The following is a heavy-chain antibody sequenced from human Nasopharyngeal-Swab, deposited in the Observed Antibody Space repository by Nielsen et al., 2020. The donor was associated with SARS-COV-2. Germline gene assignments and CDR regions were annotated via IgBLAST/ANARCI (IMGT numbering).Heavy chain of an antibody. Sequence: GGSLRLSCAASGFTFSDYYMSWIRQAPGKGLEWVSTISGSGGSTYYADSVKGRFTISRDNSKNTLYLQMNSLRAEDTAVYYCAKAADYYDSSGYYTYWGQGTLVTVSS. CDR1: GFTFSDYY. D-gene: IGHD3-22*01. J-gene: IGHJ4*02. CDR3: AKAADYYDSSGYYTY. V-gene: IGHV3-23*01. CDR2: ISGSGGST.